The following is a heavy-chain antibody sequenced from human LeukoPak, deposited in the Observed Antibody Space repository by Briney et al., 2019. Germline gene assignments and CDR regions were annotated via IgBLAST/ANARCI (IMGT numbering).Heavy chain of an antibody. CDR2: IYYSGST. Sequence: SETLSLTCTVSGGSISSYYWSWIRQPPGKGLEWIGYIYYSGSTYYNPSLKSRVTISVDTSKNQFSLKLSSVTAADTAVYYCASETVSQSSYYFDYWGQGTLVTVPS. D-gene: IGHD4-17*01. CDR1: GGSISSYY. CDR3: ASETVSQSSYYFDY. J-gene: IGHJ4*02. V-gene: IGHV4-59*08.